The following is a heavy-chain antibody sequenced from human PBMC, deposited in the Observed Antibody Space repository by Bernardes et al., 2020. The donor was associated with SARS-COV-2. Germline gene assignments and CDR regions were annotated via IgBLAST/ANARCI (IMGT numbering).Heavy chain of an antibody. D-gene: IGHD1-20*01. CDR3: TRVLTGRNGAFDI. Sequence: GGSLRLSCAASGFTFSSYWMHWVRQSPGKGLEWVSRIKSDGSSISYADSVKGRFTISRDNAKNTLYLQMNSLRDEDTAVYYCTRVLTGRNGAFDIWGQGTMVTVSS. CDR2: IKSDGSSI. V-gene: IGHV3-74*01. CDR1: GFTFSSYW. J-gene: IGHJ3*02.